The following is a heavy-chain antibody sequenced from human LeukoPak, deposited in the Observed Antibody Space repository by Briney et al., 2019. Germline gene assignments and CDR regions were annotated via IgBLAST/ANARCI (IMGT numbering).Heavy chain of an antibody. V-gene: IGHV3-23*01. CDR2: ISGSGGST. J-gene: IGHJ6*02. CDR3: AKGSGRYYYYGMDV. CDR1: GFTFSSYA. D-gene: IGHD1-26*01. Sequence: GGSLRLSCAASGFTFSSYAMSWVRQAPGKGLEWVSAISGSGGSTYYADSVKGRFTISRDNSKNTLYLQMNSLRAEDTAVYYCAKGSGRYYYYGMDVWGQGTTVTVSS.